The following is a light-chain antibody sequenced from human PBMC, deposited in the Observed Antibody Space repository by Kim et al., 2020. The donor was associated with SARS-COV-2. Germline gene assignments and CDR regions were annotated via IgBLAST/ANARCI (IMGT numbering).Light chain of an antibody. CDR1: SGSIATYY. Sequence: GKPPTTSSPRSSGSIATYYVQWYQQRPASAPTIVIYEVNQRPSGVPDWFSGSIASSSNSASLPIPALKTEDEADYYCQSYDSPYWVFGGGTKLTVL. J-gene: IGLJ3*02. CDR3: QSYDSPYWV. CDR2: EVN. V-gene: IGLV6-57*03.